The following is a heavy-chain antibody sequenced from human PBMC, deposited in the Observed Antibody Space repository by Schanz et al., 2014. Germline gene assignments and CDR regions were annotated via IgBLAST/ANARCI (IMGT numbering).Heavy chain of an antibody. CDR3: ARDSGSSSCCASDY. V-gene: IGHV3-20*04. D-gene: IGHD2-2*01. CDR1: GFNFKAYA. CDR2: INWNGGST. J-gene: IGHJ4*02. Sequence: EVQLLESGGGLVQPGGSLRLSCAASGFNFKAYAMSWVRQAPGKGLEWVSGINWNGGSTGYADSVKGRFTISRDNAKNSLYLQMNSLRAEDTALYYCARDSGSSSCCASDYWGQGTLVTVSS.